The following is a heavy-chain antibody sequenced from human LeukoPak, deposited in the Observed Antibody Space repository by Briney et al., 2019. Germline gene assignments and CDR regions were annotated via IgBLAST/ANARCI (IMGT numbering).Heavy chain of an antibody. CDR1: GCTFSSYA. Sequence: AGGSLRLSCAASGCTFSSYAMSWVRQAPGKGLEWVSTFSGTSTNSYADAVKGRVTISRDNSKNTLYLQMKRLSVENTAVYYCAYSYCGGDCYLPWGQGTLVTASS. V-gene: IGHV3-23*01. CDR2: FSGTSTN. CDR3: AYSYCGGDCYLP. J-gene: IGHJ5*02. D-gene: IGHD2-21*02.